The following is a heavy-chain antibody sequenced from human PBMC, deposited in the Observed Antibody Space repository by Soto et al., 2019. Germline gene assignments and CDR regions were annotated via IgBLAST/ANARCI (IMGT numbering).Heavy chain of an antibody. CDR2: ISADNGNT. CDR3: ARDSSSSVGRLGWFDF. CDR1: RFTFTNYG. D-gene: IGHD2-2*01. Sequence: QVQLVQSGAEVKKTGASVKVSCRASRFTFTNYGISWVRQAPGQGLEWMGWISADNGNTEYAQKFQGRVTMTTDTPTXXADMELRSRTSDDTAVYYCARDSSSSVGRLGWFDFWGQGTQVTVSS. V-gene: IGHV1-18*01. J-gene: IGHJ5*01.